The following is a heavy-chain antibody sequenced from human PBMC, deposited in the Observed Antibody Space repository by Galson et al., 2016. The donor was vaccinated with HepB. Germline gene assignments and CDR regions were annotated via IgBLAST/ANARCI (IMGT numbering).Heavy chain of an antibody. J-gene: IGHJ4*02. Sequence: QSGAEVKKPGESLKISCKGSGYSFTDFWIGWVRQMPGKGLEWMGIIYPADSDTRYSPSFQGQATISVDKSIDTAYLQWSSLMASDTAMYYCARLARGLWSGHYLPYYFDSWGQGTLVTVSS. CDR2: IYPADSDT. CDR1: GYSFTDFW. V-gene: IGHV5-51*01. CDR3: ARLARGLWSGHYLPYYFDS. D-gene: IGHD3-3*01.